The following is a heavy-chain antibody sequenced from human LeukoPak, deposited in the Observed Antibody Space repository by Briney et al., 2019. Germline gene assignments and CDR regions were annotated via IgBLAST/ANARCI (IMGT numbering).Heavy chain of an antibody. CDR2: ISGCGGTT. CDR1: GFTIISYA. V-gene: IGHV3-23*01. J-gene: IGHJ4*02. CDR3: AKDGADYDSDYFDY. Sequence: PGDPLRLSCAASGFTIISYAMSWVRQAPGTGLEWVSRISGCGGTTYYAASVKGRFTISRDNSKNTLYLQINSLRAEDTAVYYCAKDGADYDSDYFDYWGQGTLVTVSS. D-gene: IGHD3-3*01.